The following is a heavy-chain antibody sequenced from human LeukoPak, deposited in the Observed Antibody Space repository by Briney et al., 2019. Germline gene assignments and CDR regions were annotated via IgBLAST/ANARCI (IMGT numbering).Heavy chain of an antibody. Sequence: SETLSLTCAVSGGSISSNNWWSWVRQPPGKGLEWIGEMYHSGSINYNPSLKSRVTISVDKSKNQFSLKLSSVTAADTAVYYCARGRYSSGWFKEKTWFDPWGQGALVTVSS. J-gene: IGHJ5*02. CDR3: ARGRYSSGWFKEKTWFDP. CDR1: GGSISSNNW. CDR2: MYHSGSI. V-gene: IGHV4-4*02. D-gene: IGHD6-19*01.